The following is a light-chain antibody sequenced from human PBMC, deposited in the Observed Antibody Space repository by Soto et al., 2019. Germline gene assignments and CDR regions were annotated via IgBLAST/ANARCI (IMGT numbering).Light chain of an antibody. J-gene: IGLJ1*01. CDR3: YSTDSSGNYYV. V-gene: IGLV3-10*01. Sequence: SYELTQPPSVSVSPGQTARITCSGDALPKKYAYWYQQKSGQAPVLVIYEDSQRPSGIPERFSGSSSGTMATLTISGAQVEDEADYYCYSTDSSGNYYVLGTGTKVTVL. CDR1: ALPKKY. CDR2: EDS.